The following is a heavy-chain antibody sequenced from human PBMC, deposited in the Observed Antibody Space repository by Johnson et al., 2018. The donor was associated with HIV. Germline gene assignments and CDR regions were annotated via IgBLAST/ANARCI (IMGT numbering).Heavy chain of an antibody. V-gene: IGHV3-7*05. Sequence: VQLVESGGGVVQPGGSLRLSCAASGFTFSSYWMSWVRQAPGKGLEWVANIKQDGSEKYYVDSVQGRFTISRDNAKNSLYLQMNSLRAEDTAVYYCASTLTGDFGAFDIWGQGTVVTVSS. CDR1: GFTFSSYW. CDR3: ASTLTGDFGAFDI. D-gene: IGHD7-27*01. J-gene: IGHJ3*02. CDR2: IKQDGSEK.